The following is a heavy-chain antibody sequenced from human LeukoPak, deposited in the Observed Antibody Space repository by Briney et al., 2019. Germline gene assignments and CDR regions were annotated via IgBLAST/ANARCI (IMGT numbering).Heavy chain of an antibody. V-gene: IGHV3-21*01. CDR2: ISSSNSYI. J-gene: IGHJ4*02. CDR1: GFTFSSYS. Sequence: GGSLRLSCAASGFTFSSYSMKWVRQAPGRGLEWVSYISSSNSYIYYADSVKGRFTISRDNAKNSLYLQMNSLRAEDTAVYYCARGEYYYDSSGSSPLFDYWGQGTLVTVSS. CDR3: ARGEYYYDSSGSSPLFDY. D-gene: IGHD3-22*01.